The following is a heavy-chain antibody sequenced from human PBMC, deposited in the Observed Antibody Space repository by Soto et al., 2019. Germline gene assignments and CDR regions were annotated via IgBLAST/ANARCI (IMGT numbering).Heavy chain of an antibody. CDR2: IDWDDDK. CDR1: GFSLSTSGMC. Sequence: SGPTLVNPTQTLTLTCTLSGFSLSTSGMCVSWIRQPPGKALEWLALIDWDDDKYYSTSLKTRLTISKDTSKNQVVLTMTNMDPVDTATYYCARIRGYYDSSGYLTPHGMDVWGQGTTVTASS. CDR3: ARIRGYYDSSGYLTPHGMDV. D-gene: IGHD3-22*01. V-gene: IGHV2-70*01. J-gene: IGHJ6*02.